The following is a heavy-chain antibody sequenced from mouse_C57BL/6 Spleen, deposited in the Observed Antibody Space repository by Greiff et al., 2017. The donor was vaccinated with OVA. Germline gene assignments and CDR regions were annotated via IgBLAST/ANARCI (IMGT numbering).Heavy chain of an antibody. CDR3: ARNGSSWSYWYFDV. CDR2: IDPSDSYT. J-gene: IGHJ1*03. CDR1: GYTFTSYW. D-gene: IGHD1-1*01. Sequence: QVQLQQPGAELVMPGASVKLSCKASGYTFTSYWMHWVKQRPGQGLEWIGEIDPSDSYTNYNQKFKGKSTLTVDKSSSTAYMQLSSLTSEDSAVYYCARNGSSWSYWYFDVWGTGTTVTVSS. V-gene: IGHV1-69*01.